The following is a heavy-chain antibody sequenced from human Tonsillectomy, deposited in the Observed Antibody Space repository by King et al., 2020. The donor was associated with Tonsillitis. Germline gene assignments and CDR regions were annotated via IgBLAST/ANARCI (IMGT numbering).Heavy chain of an antibody. CDR2: INLNSGGT. Sequence: VQLVESGAEVKKPGASVKVSCKASGYTFTDYYIHWVRQAPGQGLEWMGWINLNSGGTKYTQNFQGRVTMTRDTSISTAYMALSRLRSDDTAVYYCASPFDLDCWGQGTLVTVSS. CDR3: ASPFDLDC. J-gene: IGHJ4*02. D-gene: IGHD3-9*01. V-gene: IGHV1-2*02. CDR1: GYTFTDYY.